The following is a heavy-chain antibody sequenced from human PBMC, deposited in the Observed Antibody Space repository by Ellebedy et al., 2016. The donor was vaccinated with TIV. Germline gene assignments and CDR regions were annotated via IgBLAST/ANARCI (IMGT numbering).Heavy chain of an antibody. D-gene: IGHD6-13*01. CDR1: GFTFSTYW. CDR2: INTDGSST. Sequence: PGGSLRLSCAASGFTFSTYWMHWVRQAPGKGLMWVSRINTDGSSTGYADSVKGRFTISRDNAKNTLCLQMNGLRAEDTAVYYCAREVWYPASWGQGTLVTVS. V-gene: IGHV3-74*01. J-gene: IGHJ4*02. CDR3: AREVWYPAS.